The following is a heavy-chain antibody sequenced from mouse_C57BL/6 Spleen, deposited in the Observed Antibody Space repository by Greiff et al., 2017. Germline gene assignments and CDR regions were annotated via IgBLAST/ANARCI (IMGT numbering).Heavy chain of an antibody. CDR2: IDPNSGGT. J-gene: IGHJ3*01. CDR1: GYTFTSYW. CDR3: ASNYYGSSPAWFAY. Sequence: QVQLQQPGAELVKPGASVKLSCKASGYTFTSYWMHWVKQRPGRGLEWIGRIDPNSGGTKYNEKFKSKATLTVDKPSSTAYMQLSSLTSEDSAVYYGASNYYGSSPAWFAYWGQGTLVTVSA. D-gene: IGHD1-1*01. V-gene: IGHV1-72*01.